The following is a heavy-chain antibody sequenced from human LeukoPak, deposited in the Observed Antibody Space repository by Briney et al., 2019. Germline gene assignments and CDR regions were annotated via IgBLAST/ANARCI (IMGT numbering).Heavy chain of an antibody. CDR1: GITLSNYG. Sequence: GGSLRLSCAVSGITLSNYGMSWVRQTPGKGLEWVAGISDSGGRTNYADSVKGRFTISRDNPKNTLYLQMNSLRAEDTAVYYCAKCPHGGKPYYMDVWGKGTTVTVSS. J-gene: IGHJ6*03. V-gene: IGHV3-23*01. CDR3: AKCPHGGKPYYMDV. CDR2: ISDSGGRT.